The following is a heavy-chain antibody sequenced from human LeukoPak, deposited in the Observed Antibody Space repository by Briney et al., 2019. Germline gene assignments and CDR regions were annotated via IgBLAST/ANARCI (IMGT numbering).Heavy chain of an antibody. Sequence: NPSETLSLTCTVSGGSISSYYWSWIRQPAGKGLEWIGRIYTSGSTNYNPSLKSRVTMSVDTSKNQFSLKLSSATAADAAVYYCARGYCSSTSCYPDYYGMDVWGQGTTVTVSS. V-gene: IGHV4-4*07. D-gene: IGHD2-2*01. J-gene: IGHJ6*02. CDR1: GGSISSYY. CDR3: ARGYCSSTSCYPDYYGMDV. CDR2: IYTSGST.